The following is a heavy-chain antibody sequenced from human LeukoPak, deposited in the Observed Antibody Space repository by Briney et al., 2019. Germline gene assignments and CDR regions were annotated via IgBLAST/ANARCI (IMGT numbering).Heavy chain of an antibody. CDR3: ARAPFSGSYPYYYYYMDV. Sequence: GGSLRLSCAASGFTFSSYGMHWVRQAPGKGLEWVAVIWYDGSNKYYADAVKGRCTISRDNSKNTLYLQMNSLRAEDTAVYYCARAPFSGSYPYYYYYMDVWGKGTTVAVSS. CDR2: IWYDGSNK. CDR1: GFTFSSYG. J-gene: IGHJ6*03. V-gene: IGHV3-33*01. D-gene: IGHD1-26*01.